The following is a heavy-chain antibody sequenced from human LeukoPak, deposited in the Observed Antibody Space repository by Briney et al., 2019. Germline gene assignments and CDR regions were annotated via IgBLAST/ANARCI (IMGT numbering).Heavy chain of an antibody. CDR3: AKSLGNQGVIVY. CDR1: GFIFRNHA. Sequence: PGGSLRLSCAASGFIFRNHAMNWVRQAPGQGLEWVSGVSASGGSTFTTDSVKGRFSISRDNSKNTLYLEMNSLRPEDTALYYCAKSLGNQGVIVYWGQGTLVTVSS. J-gene: IGHJ4*02. D-gene: IGHD3-10*01. V-gene: IGHV3-23*01. CDR2: VSASGGST.